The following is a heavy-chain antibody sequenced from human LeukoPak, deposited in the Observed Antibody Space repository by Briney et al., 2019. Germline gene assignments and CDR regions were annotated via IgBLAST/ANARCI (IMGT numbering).Heavy chain of an antibody. J-gene: IGHJ6*02. CDR2: IIPIIGIA. Sequence: SVKVSCKASGGTFSSYAINWVRRAPGQGLEWMGRIIPIIGIANYAQKFQGRVTITADKSTSTAYMELSSLRSEDTAVYYCATTYCGGDCAYYYYGMDVWGQGTTVTVSS. CDR1: GGTFSSYA. V-gene: IGHV1-69*04. CDR3: ATTYCGGDCAYYYYGMDV. D-gene: IGHD2-21*02.